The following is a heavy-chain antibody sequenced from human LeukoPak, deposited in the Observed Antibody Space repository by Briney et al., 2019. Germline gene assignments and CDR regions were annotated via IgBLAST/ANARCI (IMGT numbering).Heavy chain of an antibody. Sequence: PSETLSLTCVVSGYSISRGYYWGWIRQPPGKGLEWIGSISHSGSTYYNPSLKSRVTILVDISKNQFSLKRTSVTAADAAVYYCAKAPVTSCRGAYCYPFDYWGQGTLVTVSS. V-gene: IGHV4-38-2*01. CDR1: GYSISRGYY. J-gene: IGHJ4*02. CDR2: ISHSGST. CDR3: AKAPVTSCRGAYCYPFDY. D-gene: IGHD2-21*01.